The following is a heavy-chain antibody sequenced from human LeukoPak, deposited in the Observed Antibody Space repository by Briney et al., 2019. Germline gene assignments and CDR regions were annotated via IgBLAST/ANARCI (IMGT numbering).Heavy chain of an antibody. V-gene: IGHV4-59*01. J-gene: IGHJ1*01. Sequence: SETLSLTCPLSDGSMRSYSWSWVGKPPGKGLEWIGNIHHSGSTNYHSSLKSRVTMSIDTSKNLFSLNLSSVTAADTAVYYCAGWVWTVSRVEYFENWGQGTLVTVSS. CDR2: IHHSGST. CDR3: AGWVWTVSRVEYFEN. D-gene: IGHD3/OR15-3a*01. CDR1: DGSMRSYS.